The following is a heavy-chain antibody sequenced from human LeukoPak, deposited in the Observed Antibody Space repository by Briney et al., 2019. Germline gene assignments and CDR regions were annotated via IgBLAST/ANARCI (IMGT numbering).Heavy chain of an antibody. CDR3: AAVAGTRRRFDP. J-gene: IGHJ5*02. Sequence: SVKVSCKASGSTFTSSAVQWVRQARGQRLEWIGWIVVGSGNTNYAQKFQERVTITRDMSTSTAYMELSSLRSEDTAVYYCAAVAGTRRRFDPWGQGTLVTVSS. D-gene: IGHD6-6*01. CDR1: GSTFTSSA. CDR2: IVVGSGNT. V-gene: IGHV1-58*01.